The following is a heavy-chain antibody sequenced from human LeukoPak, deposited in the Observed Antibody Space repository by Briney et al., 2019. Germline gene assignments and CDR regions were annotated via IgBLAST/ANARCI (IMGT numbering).Heavy chain of an antibody. CDR2: IYYSGNT. J-gene: IGHJ5*02. CDR1: GGSIDSNS. Sequence: PTETLSLTCTVSGGSIDSNSWTWIRQPPGKGLEWIGYIYYSGNTNYNPSLKSRVTMSVDMSKNQFSLKLSSVTAADTAVYYCARRSSSWKNWFDPWGQGTLVTVSS. D-gene: IGHD6-13*01. CDR3: ARRSSSWKNWFDP. V-gene: IGHV4-59*01.